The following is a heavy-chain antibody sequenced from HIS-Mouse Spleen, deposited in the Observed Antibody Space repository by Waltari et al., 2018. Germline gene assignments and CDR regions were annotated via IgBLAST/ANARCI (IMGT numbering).Heavy chain of an antibody. CDR2: LSYDGSNK. CDR3: ARDSQYSSSWYNYFDY. V-gene: IGHV3-30-3*01. Sequence: QVRLVESGGGVVQTGRSPRPPLAASGYIFGSYALHSVRQAPGKGLEWVAVLSYDGSNKYYADSVKGRFTISRDNSKNTLYLQMNSLRAEDTAVYYCARDSQYSSSWYNYFDYWGQGTLVTVSS. D-gene: IGHD6-13*01. CDR1: GYIFGSYA. J-gene: IGHJ4*02.